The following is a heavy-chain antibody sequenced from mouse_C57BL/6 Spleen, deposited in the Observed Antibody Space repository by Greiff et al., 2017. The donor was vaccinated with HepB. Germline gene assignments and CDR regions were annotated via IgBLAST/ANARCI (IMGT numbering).Heavy chain of an antibody. CDR1: GYTFTDYY. V-gene: IGHV1-19*01. CDR2: INPYNGGT. D-gene: IGHD1-1*01. Sequence: EVQLQQSGPALVKPGASVKMSCKASGYTFTDYYMNWVKQSHGKSLEWIGVINPYNGGTSYNQKFKGKATLTVDKSSSTAYMELNSLTSEDSAVYYCARSSSTYYGSSYGYFDVWGTGTTVTVSS. J-gene: IGHJ1*03. CDR3: ARSSSTYYGSSYGYFDV.